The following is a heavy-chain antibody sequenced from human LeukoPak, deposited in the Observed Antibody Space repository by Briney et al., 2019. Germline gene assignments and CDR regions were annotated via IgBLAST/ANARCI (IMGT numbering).Heavy chain of an antibody. J-gene: IGHJ6*03. V-gene: IGHV4-59*01. CDR1: GDSISGNY. CDR2: ISYSGSS. CDR3: ARGVPDVVLWFGEDYYYMDV. D-gene: IGHD3-10*01. Sequence: SETLSLTCTVSGDSISGNYWNWIRQPPGKGLEWIGYISYSGSSNYNPSLKSRVTMSVDTSKNQFSLRLSSVTAADTAMYYCARGVPDVVLWFGEDYYYMDVWGKGTTVTISS.